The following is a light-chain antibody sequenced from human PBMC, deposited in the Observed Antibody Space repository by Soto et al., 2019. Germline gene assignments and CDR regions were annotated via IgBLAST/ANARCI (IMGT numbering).Light chain of an antibody. V-gene: IGKV1-5*03. CDR1: QTISSW. CDR2: KAS. Sequence: DIQMTQSPSTLSGSVGDRVTITCRASQTISSWLAWYQQKPGKAPKLLIYKASTLKSGVPSRFSGSGSGTEFTLTIRSLQPDDFATYYRQHYNSYSEAFGQGTKVELK. J-gene: IGKJ1*01. CDR3: QHYNSYSEA.